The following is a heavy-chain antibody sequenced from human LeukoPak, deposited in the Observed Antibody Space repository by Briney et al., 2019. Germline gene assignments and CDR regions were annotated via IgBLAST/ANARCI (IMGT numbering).Heavy chain of an antibody. CDR1: GFSLSTSGMC. D-gene: IGHD5-18*01. J-gene: IGHJ4*02. CDR3: ARDTAMDHFDY. Sequence: SGPTLLNSTQTLTLTCTFSGFSLSTSGMCVPWIRQPPGKALEWLARIDWDDDKYYSTSLKTRLTISKDTSKNQVVLTMTNMDPVDTATYYSARDTAMDHFDYWGQGTLVTVSS. V-gene: IGHV2-70*11. CDR2: IDWDDDK.